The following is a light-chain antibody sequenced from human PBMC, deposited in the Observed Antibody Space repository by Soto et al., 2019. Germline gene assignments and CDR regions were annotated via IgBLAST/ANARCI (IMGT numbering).Light chain of an antibody. CDR3: QQYNSYPWT. CDR1: RSISGW. J-gene: IGKJ1*01. V-gene: IGKV1-5*01. CDR2: DVS. Sequence: DIQMTQSPSTLSASVGDRVTITCRASRSISGWLAWYQQKPGKAPKLLIYDVSSLESGVPSRFSGSGSGTEFTLAISSLQPDDFATYYCQQYNSYPWTFGQGTKVEIK.